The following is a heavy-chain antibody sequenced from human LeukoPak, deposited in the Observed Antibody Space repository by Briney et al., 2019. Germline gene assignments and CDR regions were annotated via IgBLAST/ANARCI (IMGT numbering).Heavy chain of an antibody. CDR3: ARSWYYDFWSGLNWFDP. Sequence: KPSETLSLTCTVSGSSISSGYYWGWIRQPPGTGLEWIGSIYHSGSTYYNPSLKSRVTISVDTSKNQFSLKLSSVTAADTAVYYCARSWYYDFWSGLNWFDPWGQGTLVTVSS. CDR1: GSSISSGYY. D-gene: IGHD3-3*01. CDR2: IYHSGST. V-gene: IGHV4-38-2*02. J-gene: IGHJ5*02.